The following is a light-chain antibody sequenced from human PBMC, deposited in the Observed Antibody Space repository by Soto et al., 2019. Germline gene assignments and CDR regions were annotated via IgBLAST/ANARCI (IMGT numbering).Light chain of an antibody. CDR3: AAWDDGLLGSVA. J-gene: IGLJ2*01. CDR2: RNN. V-gene: IGLV1-44*01. Sequence: QSVLTQPPSASGTPGQRVTISCSGSSSNIGRNSVNWYQQLPGTAPHLLIYRNNQRPSGVPDRFSGSKSGTSASLTISGLQSDDEADYYCAAWDDGLLGSVAFGGGTKLTVL. CDR1: SSNIGRNS.